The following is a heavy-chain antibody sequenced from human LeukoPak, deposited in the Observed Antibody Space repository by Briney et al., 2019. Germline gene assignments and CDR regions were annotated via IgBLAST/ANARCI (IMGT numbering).Heavy chain of an antibody. CDR3: AKGYYDFWSGWQDY. D-gene: IGHD3-3*01. V-gene: IGHV3-23*01. CDR2: ISGSGGST. CDR1: GFTFSSYA. J-gene: IGHJ4*02. Sequence: GGSLRLSCAASGFTFSSYAMSWVRQAPGKGLEWVSAISGSGGSTYYADSVKGRFTISRDNSKNTLYLQMNSLRAEDTAVYYCAKGYYDFWSGWQDYWGQGTLVTVSS.